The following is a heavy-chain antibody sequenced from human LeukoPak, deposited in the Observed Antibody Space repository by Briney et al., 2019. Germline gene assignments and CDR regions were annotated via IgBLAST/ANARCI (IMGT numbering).Heavy chain of an antibody. CDR2: IYYSGSI. CDR1: GGSISSSSYY. CDR3: ARLSRYCSSTSCYADAFDI. Sequence: SETLSLTCTVSGGSISSSSYYWGWIRQPPGKGLEWIGSIYYSGSIYYNPSLKSRVTISVDTSKNQFSLKLSSVTAADTAVYYCARLSRYCSSTSCYADAFDIWGQGTMVTVSS. D-gene: IGHD2-2*01. J-gene: IGHJ3*02. V-gene: IGHV4-39*01.